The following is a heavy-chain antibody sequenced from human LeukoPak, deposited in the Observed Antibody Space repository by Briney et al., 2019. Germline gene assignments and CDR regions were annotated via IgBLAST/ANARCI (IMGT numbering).Heavy chain of an antibody. J-gene: IGHJ3*02. CDR2: ISGSGGST. CDR1: GFTFSTYT. V-gene: IGHV3-23*01. D-gene: IGHD3-22*01. Sequence: GGSLRLSCAASGFTFSTYTMNWVRQAPGKGLEWVSAISGSGGSTYYADSVKGRFTISRDNSKNTLYLQMNSLRAEDTAVYYCAKAASDSSGYYDGDDAFDIWGQGTMVTVSS. CDR3: AKAASDSSGYYDGDDAFDI.